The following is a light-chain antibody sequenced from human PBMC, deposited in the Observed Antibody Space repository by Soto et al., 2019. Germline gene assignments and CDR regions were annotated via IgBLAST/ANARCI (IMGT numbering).Light chain of an antibody. V-gene: IGKV1-8*01. J-gene: IGKJ4*01. Sequence: AIRMTQSPSSFSASTGDRVTITCRASQGISSYLAWYQQKPGKAPKLLIYAASTLQSGVPSRFCGSGSGTDITLTISCLQSEDFASYYCQQYYSYPLLTFGGGTKVEIK. CDR1: QGISSY. CDR2: AAS. CDR3: QQYYSYPLLT.